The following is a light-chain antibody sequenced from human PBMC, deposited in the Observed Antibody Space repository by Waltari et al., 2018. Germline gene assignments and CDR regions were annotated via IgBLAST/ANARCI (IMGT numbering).Light chain of an antibody. J-gene: IGKJ5*01. CDR3: QQYKRWPPIT. V-gene: IGKV3-15*01. Sequence: EVVMTQSPATLSVSPGGRATLSCRASQSIATNLVWYQQRRGQAPKLLILDASTRATSISGRFSGSGSGTEFTLTISSLQSENSAVYYCQQYKRWPPITFGQGTRLEIK. CDR1: QSIATN. CDR2: DAS.